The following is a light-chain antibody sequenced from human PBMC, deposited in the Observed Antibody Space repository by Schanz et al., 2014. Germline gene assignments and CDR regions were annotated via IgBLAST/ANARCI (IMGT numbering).Light chain of an antibody. CDR2: DVS. CDR3: SSYTTSSTWE. Sequence: QSVLTQPASVSGSPGQSITISCTGTSSDVGGYNYVSWYQQHPGKAPKLIIYDVSNRPSGVSNRFSGSKSGNTASLTISGLQAEDEADYYCSSYTTSSTWEFGGGTKLTVL. J-gene: IGLJ3*02. CDR1: SSDVGGYNY. V-gene: IGLV2-14*01.